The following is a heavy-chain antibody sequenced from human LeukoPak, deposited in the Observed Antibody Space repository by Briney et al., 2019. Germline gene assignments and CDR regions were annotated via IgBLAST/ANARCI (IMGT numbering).Heavy chain of an antibody. CDR3: AKGLGGRPNYCDY. CDR2: ISYDGTDT. CDR1: GFTFSSYG. J-gene: IGHJ4*02. V-gene: IGHV3-30*18. D-gene: IGHD3-16*01. Sequence: GGSLRLSCAASGFTFSSYGMNWVRQAPGRGLEWAAVISYDGTDTYYADSVKGRFTTSRDNSKNTVYLQMNSLRTEDTAVYFCAKGLGGRPNYCDYWGQGTLVTVSS.